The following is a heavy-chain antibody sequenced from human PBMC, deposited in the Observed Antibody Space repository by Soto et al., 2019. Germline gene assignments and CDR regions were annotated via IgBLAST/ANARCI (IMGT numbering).Heavy chain of an antibody. CDR2: IWYDGSNK. V-gene: IGHV3-33*01. CDR3: ARSKRELLLSAYYYYMDV. CDR1: GFTFSSYG. D-gene: IGHD2-15*01. J-gene: IGHJ6*03. Sequence: GGSLRLSCAASGFTFSSYGMHWVRQAPGKGLEWVAVIWYDGSNKYYADSVKGRFTISRDNSKNTLYLQMNSLRAEDTAVYYCARSKRELLLSAYYYYMDVWGKGTTVTVSS.